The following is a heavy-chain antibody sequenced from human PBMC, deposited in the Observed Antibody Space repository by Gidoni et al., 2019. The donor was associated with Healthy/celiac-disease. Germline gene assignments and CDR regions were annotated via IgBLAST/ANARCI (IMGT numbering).Heavy chain of an antibody. CDR3: ARTIVVVTATYGMDV. J-gene: IGHJ6*02. D-gene: IGHD2-21*02. Sequence: EVQLVESGGGLVKPGGSLRLSCAASGFTFRSYSMNWVRQAPGKGLEWVSSISSSSSYIYYADSVKGRFTISRDNAKNSLYLQMNSLRAEDTAVYYCARTIVVVTATYGMDVWGQGTTVTVSS. V-gene: IGHV3-21*01. CDR1: GFTFRSYS. CDR2: ISSSSSYI.